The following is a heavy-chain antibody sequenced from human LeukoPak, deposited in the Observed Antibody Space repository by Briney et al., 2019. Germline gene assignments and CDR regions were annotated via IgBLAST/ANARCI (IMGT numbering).Heavy chain of an antibody. V-gene: IGHV3-7*01. CDR1: GFTFSAYW. J-gene: IGHJ4*02. CDR2: IKEDGSEK. CDR3: ARRGYSYGWDY. Sequence: PGGSLRLSCAVSGFTFSAYWMSWVRQAPGKGLEWVAKIKEDGSEKYYVDSVKGRFTISRDNGRNSLYLEMTSLRVEDTAVYYCARRGYSYGWDYWGQGTLVTVSS. D-gene: IGHD5-18*01.